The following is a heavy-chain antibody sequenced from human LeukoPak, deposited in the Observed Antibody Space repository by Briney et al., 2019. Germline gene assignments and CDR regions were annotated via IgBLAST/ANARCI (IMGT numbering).Heavy chain of an antibody. CDR3: ARGASGYENYFDY. Sequence: PSETLSLTCTVSGASINGYYWSWIRQHPGKGLEWIGYISYRGRHYYNPSLESRVTISLDTSKNQFSLKLSSVTAADTAVYYCARGASGYENYFDYWGQGTLVTVSS. CDR2: ISYRGRH. J-gene: IGHJ4*02. V-gene: IGHV4-31*03. D-gene: IGHD5-12*01. CDR1: GASINGYY.